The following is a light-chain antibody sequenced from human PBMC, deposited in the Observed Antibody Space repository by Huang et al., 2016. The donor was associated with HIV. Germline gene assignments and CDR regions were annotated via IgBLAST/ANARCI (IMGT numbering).Light chain of an antibody. V-gene: IGKV1-39*01. J-gene: IGKJ4*01. Sequence: DIQMTQSPSSLSASVGDRVTITCRASQSINDYVDWYQQKPGKAPKLLIYGASSVQSGVQSRFSGSASGTDFTLSISSQQPEDFATYYCQQSYSTPLTFGGGTKVEIK. CDR1: QSINDY. CDR2: GAS. CDR3: QQSYSTPLT.